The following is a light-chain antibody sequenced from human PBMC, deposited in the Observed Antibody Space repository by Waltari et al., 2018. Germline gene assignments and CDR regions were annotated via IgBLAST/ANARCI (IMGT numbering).Light chain of an antibody. CDR2: VNSDGSH. CDR1: SGHSSNI. Sequence: QLVLTQSPSASASLGASVKLTCTLSSGHSSNIIAWLQQQPEKGPRYLMKVNSDGSHSKGDDIPDRFSGSSSGDERYRTISSVQSDDEADYYCQTGGHGTWVFGGGTTLTVL. CDR3: QTGGHGTWV. V-gene: IGLV4-69*01. J-gene: IGLJ3*02.